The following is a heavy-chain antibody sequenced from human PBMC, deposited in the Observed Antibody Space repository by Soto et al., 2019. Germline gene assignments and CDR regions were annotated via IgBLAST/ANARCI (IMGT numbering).Heavy chain of an antibody. D-gene: IGHD2-2*02. CDR3: ARVGCRSTCCSTNNYYYYGMEV. J-gene: IGHJ6*02. Sequence: SETLSLTCTVSGGSISSYYWSWIRQPPGKGLECIWYIYCSGSTNYNPSLKSRVTISVDTSKNQFSLKLSSVTAAYTAVYYCARVGCRSTCCSTNNYYYYGMEVWGQGTSVTLAS. V-gene: IGHV4-59*01. CDR2: IYCSGST. CDR1: GGSISSYY.